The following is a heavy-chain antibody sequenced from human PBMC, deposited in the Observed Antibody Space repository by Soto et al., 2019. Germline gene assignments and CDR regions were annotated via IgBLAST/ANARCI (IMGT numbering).Heavy chain of an antibody. CDR2: VFYNGNT. J-gene: IGHJ4*02. Sequence: SETLSLTCTVSSGSIGSYYWSWIRQSPGKGLDWIGYVFYNGNTNYNPSLKSRLTMSVDTSKNQFSLTLTSVTAADTAVYYCARGWGFGDSYYYLDYWGQGIVVTVSS. CDR1: SGSIGSYY. CDR3: ARGWGFGDSYYYLDY. V-gene: IGHV4-59*01. D-gene: IGHD2-21*01.